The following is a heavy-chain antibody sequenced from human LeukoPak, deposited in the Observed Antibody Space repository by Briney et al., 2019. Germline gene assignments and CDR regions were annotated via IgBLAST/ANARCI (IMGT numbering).Heavy chain of an antibody. V-gene: IGHV1-69*05. D-gene: IGHD3-10*01. Sequence: ASVKVSCKASGGTFSSYAISWVRQAPGQGLEWMGGIIPIFGTANYAQKFQGRVTITTDESTSTAYMELSSLRSEDTAVYYRARGRGPSIRFGRDWGQGTLVTVSS. CDR1: GGTFSSYA. J-gene: IGHJ4*02. CDR2: IIPIFGTA. CDR3: ARGRGPSIRFGRD.